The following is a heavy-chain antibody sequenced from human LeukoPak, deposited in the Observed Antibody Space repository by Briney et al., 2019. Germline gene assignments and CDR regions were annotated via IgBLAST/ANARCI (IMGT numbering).Heavy chain of an antibody. CDR2: IRSKANSYAT. CDR1: GFTFSGSA. V-gene: IGHV3-73*01. D-gene: IGHD3-3*01. CDR3: TRPTYDFWSGYSDAFDI. Sequence: GGSLRLSCVASGFTFSGSAMHWVRQASGKGLEWVGRIRSKANSYATAYAASVKGRFTISRDDSKNTAYLQMNSLKTEDTAVYYCTRPTYDFWSGYSDAFDIWGQGTMVTVSS. J-gene: IGHJ3*02.